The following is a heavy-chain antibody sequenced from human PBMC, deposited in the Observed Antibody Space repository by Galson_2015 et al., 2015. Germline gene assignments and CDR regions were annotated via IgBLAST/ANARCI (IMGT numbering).Heavy chain of an antibody. D-gene: IGHD6-13*01. CDR3: ARDESMSAAGTDY. CDR1: GDSVASKSAT. J-gene: IGHJ4*02. Sequence: CAISGDSVASKSATWDWIRQSPSRGLEWLGRTYLRSRWYYDYAESVKGRITISPDTSKNQFSLQLNSVTPEDTAVYYCARDESMSAAGTDYWGQGTLVTVSS. V-gene: IGHV6-1*01. CDR2: TYLRSRWYY.